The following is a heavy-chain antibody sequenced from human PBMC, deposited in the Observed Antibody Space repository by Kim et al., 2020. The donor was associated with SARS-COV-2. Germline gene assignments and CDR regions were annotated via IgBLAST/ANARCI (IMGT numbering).Heavy chain of an antibody. V-gene: IGHV3-49*02. D-gene: IGHD6-25*01. Sequence: ASVKGRFIISSDDSKSIAYLQMNSLKTEDTAVYYCTRGGYSSGYRPNWFDPWGQGTLVTVSS. CDR3: TRGGYSSGYRPNWFDP. J-gene: IGHJ5*02.